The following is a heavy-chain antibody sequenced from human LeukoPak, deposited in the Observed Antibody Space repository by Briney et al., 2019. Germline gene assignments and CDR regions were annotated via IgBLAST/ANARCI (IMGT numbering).Heavy chain of an antibody. D-gene: IGHD2/OR15-2a*01. J-gene: IGHJ6*02. V-gene: IGHV3-30*18. CDR3: AEDAEATATFSYYYYYGMDV. Sequence: GGSLRLSCAASGFTFNSYGMHWVRQAPGKGLEWVAVISYDETHKYYTDSVKGRFTISRDNSKDTLYLQMNSLRREDTAVYYCAEDAEATATFSYYYYYGMDVWGQGTTVTVSS. CDR1: GFTFNSYG. CDR2: ISYDETHK.